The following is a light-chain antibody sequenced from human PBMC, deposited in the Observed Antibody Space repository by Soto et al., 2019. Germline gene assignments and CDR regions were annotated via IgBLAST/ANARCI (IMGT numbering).Light chain of an antibody. J-gene: IGKJ4*01. CDR1: QGIRSY. Sequence: DIQLTQSPSFLSASVGDRVTITCRASQGIRSYLAWYRQRPGKAPELLIYGASTLRPGGASRFSGSGSGTEFTLTISSLQPEDFATYYCQKYNSAPLLTFGGGTKVDIK. CDR2: GAS. V-gene: IGKV1-9*01. CDR3: QKYNSAPLLT.